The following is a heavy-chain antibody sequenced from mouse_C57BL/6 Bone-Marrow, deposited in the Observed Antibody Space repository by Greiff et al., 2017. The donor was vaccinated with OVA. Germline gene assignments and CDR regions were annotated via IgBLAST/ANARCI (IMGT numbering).Heavy chain of an antibody. Sequence: QVQLQQSGAELARPGASVKLSCKASGYTFTSYGISWVKQRTGQGLEWIGEIYPRSGNTYYNEKFKGKATLTADKSSSTAYMELRSLTSEDSAVYFCARREGSSGIYYFDYWGQGTTLTVSS. D-gene: IGHD3-2*02. CDR1: GYTFTSYG. J-gene: IGHJ2*01. V-gene: IGHV1-81*01. CDR2: IYPRSGNT. CDR3: ARREGSSGIYYFDY.